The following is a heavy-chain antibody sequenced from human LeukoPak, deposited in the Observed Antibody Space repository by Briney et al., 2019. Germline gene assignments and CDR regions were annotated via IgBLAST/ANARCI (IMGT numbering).Heavy chain of an antibody. J-gene: IGHJ4*02. CDR2: IYYSGST. Sequence: SETLSLTCTVSGGSISSSSYYWGWIRQPPGKGLEWIGYIYYSGSTYYNPSLKSRVTISVDTSKNQFSLKLSSVTAADTAVYYCARAGYCSSTSCFNFDYWGQGTLVTVSS. V-gene: IGHV4-30-4*08. CDR1: GGSISSSSYY. CDR3: ARAGYCSSTSCFNFDY. D-gene: IGHD2-2*01.